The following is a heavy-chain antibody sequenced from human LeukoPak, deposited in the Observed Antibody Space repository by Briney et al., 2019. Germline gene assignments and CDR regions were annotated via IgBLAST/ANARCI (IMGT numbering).Heavy chain of an antibody. CDR3: AREILEASFDP. CDR1: GGSISSSSHY. V-gene: IGHV4-61*01. D-gene: IGHD1-26*01. CDR2: IYYSGST. Sequence: WETLSLTCTVFGGSISSSSHYWGWIRQPPGKGPEWIGYIYYSGSTNYNPSLKSRVTISVDTSKNQFSLKLSSVTAADTAVYYCAREILEASFDPWGQGTLVTVSS. J-gene: IGHJ5*02.